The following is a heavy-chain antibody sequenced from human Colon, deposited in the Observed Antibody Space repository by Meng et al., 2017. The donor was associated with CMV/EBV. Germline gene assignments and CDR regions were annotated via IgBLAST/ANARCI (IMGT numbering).Heavy chain of an antibody. Sequence: GGSLKISCAGSGLTFSSCGMHWVRQATGKGLEWVSAIGTAGDTYYPGSVKGRFTISRENAKNSLYLQMNSLRAGDTAVYYCARGLHSYDFWSGYYGSSYYYYGMDVWGQGTTVTVSS. CDR3: ARGLHSYDFWSGYYGSSYYYYGMDV. CDR1: GLTFSSCG. V-gene: IGHV3-13*01. D-gene: IGHD3-3*01. CDR2: IGTAGDT. J-gene: IGHJ6*02.